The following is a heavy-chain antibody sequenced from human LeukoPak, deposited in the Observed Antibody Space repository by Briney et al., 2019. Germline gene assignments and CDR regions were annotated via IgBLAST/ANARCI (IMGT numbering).Heavy chain of an antibody. Sequence: EASVKVSCKASGGTFSSYAISWVRQAPGQGLEWMGGIIPIFGTANYAQKFQGRVTITADESTSTAYMELSSLRSEDTAVYYCARSRFFVTYVWGSYQKSMDAFDIWGQGTMVTVSS. J-gene: IGHJ3*02. D-gene: IGHD3-16*02. CDR2: IIPIFGTA. V-gene: IGHV1-69*13. CDR3: ARSRFFVTYVWGSYQKSMDAFDI. CDR1: GGTFSSYA.